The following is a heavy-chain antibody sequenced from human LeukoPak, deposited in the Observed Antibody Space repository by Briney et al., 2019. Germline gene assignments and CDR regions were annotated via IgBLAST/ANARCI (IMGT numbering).Heavy chain of an antibody. D-gene: IGHD5-12*01. CDR3: TGGATTPVY. V-gene: IGHV1-2*02. CDR2: INPNNGGT. J-gene: IGHJ4*02. CDR1: GYTFTGYY. Sequence: ASVKVSCKASGYTFTGYYIHWVRQAPGQGLEWMGWINPNNGGTNYAQKFQGRVTMTRDTSISTAYMDLSRLRSDDTAVYYCTGGATTPVYWGQGTLVTVSS.